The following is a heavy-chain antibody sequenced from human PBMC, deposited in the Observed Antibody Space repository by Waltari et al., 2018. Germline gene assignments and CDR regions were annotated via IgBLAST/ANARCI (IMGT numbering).Heavy chain of an antibody. Sequence: EVQLLESGGGLVQPGGSLRLSCAASGFTFSSYPLSWVRRAPGKGLEWVSAISGSGGSTYYADSVKGRFTISRDNSKDTLYLQMSSLRAEDTAIFYCAKTTGGSYFDYWGQGTPVTVSS. CDR2: ISGSGGST. D-gene: IGHD3-16*01. CDR3: AKTTGGSYFDY. V-gene: IGHV3-23*01. CDR1: GFTFSSYP. J-gene: IGHJ4*02.